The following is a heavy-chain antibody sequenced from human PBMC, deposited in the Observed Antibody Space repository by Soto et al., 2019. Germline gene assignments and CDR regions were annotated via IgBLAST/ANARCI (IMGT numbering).Heavy chain of an antibody. V-gene: IGHV3-30*03. CDR1: GFTFSSYG. CDR2: ISYDGSNK. Sequence: PGGSLRLSCAASGFTFSSYGMHWVRQAPGKGLEWVAVISYDGSNKYYADSVKGRFTISRDNSKNTLYLQMNSLRAEDTAVYYCASNTYYDILTGYYSGGMDVWSQGTTVTVSS. CDR3: ASNTYYDILTGYYSGGMDV. J-gene: IGHJ6*02. D-gene: IGHD3-9*01.